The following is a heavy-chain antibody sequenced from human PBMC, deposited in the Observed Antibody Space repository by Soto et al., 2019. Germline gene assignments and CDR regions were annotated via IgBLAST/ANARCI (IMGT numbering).Heavy chain of an antibody. Sequence: GGSLRLSCAASGFTFSSYGMHWVRQAPGKGLEWLAVIWYDGSNKYYGDSVKGRFTISRDNSKNTLYLQMNSLRAEDTAVYYCARGGYCSSTSCHIYYYYMDVWGKGTTVTVSS. J-gene: IGHJ6*03. V-gene: IGHV3-33*01. D-gene: IGHD2-2*02. CDR1: GFTFSSYG. CDR3: ARGGYCSSTSCHIYYYYMDV. CDR2: IWYDGSNK.